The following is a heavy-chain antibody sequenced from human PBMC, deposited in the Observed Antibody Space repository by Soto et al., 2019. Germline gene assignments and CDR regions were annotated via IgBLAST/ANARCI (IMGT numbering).Heavy chain of an antibody. J-gene: IGHJ4*02. CDR1: GFTFSSYG. D-gene: IGHD6-13*01. CDR2: ISYDGSNK. CDR3: AKFRTIYSSSPTFDY. Sequence: QVQLVESGGGVVQPGRSLRLSCAASGFTFSSYGMHWVRQAPGKGLEWVAVISYDGSNKYYADSVKGRFTISRDNSKNTLYLQMNSLRAEDTAVYYWAKFRTIYSSSPTFDYWGQGTLVTVS. V-gene: IGHV3-30*18.